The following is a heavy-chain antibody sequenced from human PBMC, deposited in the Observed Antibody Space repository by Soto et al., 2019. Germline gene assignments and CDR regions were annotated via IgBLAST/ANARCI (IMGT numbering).Heavy chain of an antibody. CDR1: GFTFSNYA. D-gene: IGHD3-16*01. Sequence: EVQLLDSGGGLVQPGGSLRLYCAASGFTFSNYAMTWVRQGPGKGLEWVSGISGSGGRSYYADSVKGRFTISRDNSKSTLYLQMNSRRAEDTAVYYCAKAYFVWSSEQPYYFDYWGKGTLVTVSS. CDR2: ISGSGGRS. V-gene: IGHV3-23*01. J-gene: IGHJ4*02. CDR3: AKAYFVWSSEQPYYFDY.